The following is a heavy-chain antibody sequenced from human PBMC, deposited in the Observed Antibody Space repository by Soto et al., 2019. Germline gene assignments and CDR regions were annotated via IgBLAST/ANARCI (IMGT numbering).Heavy chain of an antibody. CDR3: ARQRLLQLKPDFDI. D-gene: IGHD1-1*01. J-gene: IGHJ4*02. CDR2: MYYSGSS. Sequence: PSETLSLTCSVSGGSTSDKSYFWGWVRQSPGKGLEWIGSMYYSGSSYYNPSLKSRVAISVDTSKNQFSLKLRSVTAADTAVYFCARQRLLQLKPDFDIWGQGTLVTVSS. V-gene: IGHV4-39*01. CDR1: GGSTSDKSYF.